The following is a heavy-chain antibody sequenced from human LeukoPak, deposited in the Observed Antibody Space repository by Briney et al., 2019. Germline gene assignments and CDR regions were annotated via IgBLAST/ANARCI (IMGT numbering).Heavy chain of an antibody. D-gene: IGHD6-13*01. CDR2: FDPEDGET. V-gene: IGHV1-24*01. J-gene: IGHJ3*02. CDR3: ATDIRGIAEAFDI. CDR1: GYTLTELP. Sequence: ASVKVSCKVSGYTLTELPMRWVRQAPGKGLEWMGGFDPEDGETIYAQKFQGRVTMTEDISTDTASMELSSLRSEDTAVYYCATDIRGIAEAFDIWGQGTMVTVSS.